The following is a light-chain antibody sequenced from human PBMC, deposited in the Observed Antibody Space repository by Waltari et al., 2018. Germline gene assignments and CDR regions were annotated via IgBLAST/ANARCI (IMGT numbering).Light chain of an antibody. Sequence: QFALTQPASVSGSPGQSITISRPGTSSDIGTYDYVSWYQQHPGEAPTLILYDVRHRPSGVPNRFSGSKSDNTASLTISGLQAEDESDYYCSSFTTRSTWVFGGGTKLTVL. CDR2: DVR. J-gene: IGLJ3*02. CDR1: SSDIGTYDY. CDR3: SSFTTRSTWV. V-gene: IGLV2-14*03.